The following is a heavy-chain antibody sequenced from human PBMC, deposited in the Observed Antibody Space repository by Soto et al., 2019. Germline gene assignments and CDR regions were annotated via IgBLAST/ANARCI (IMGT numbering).Heavy chain of an antibody. J-gene: IGHJ6*02. V-gene: IGHV1-2*04. CDR2: INPNSGGT. D-gene: IGHD6-13*01. CDR1: GYTFTGYY. CDR3: ARGIAAAAARGMDV. Sequence: VASVKVSCKASGYTFTGYYMHWVRQAPGQGLEWMGWINPNSGGTNYAQKFQGWVTMTRDTSISTAYMELSRLRSDDTAVYYCARGIAAAAARGMDVWGQGTTVTSP.